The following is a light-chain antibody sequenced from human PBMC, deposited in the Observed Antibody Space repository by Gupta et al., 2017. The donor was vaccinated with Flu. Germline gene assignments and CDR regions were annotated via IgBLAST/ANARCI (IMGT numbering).Light chain of an antibody. CDR3: QSYDSSTRDDV. CDR2: EDN. J-gene: IGLJ2*01. Sequence: NFMLTQPHSVSASPGTPVPISCTRTSGSIATTYVQWYQQRPGSSPTPVIFEDNRELSGVPDRFSVSIDSSSNSASLTISGLNTEDEADYYCQSYDSSTRDDVFGGGTRLTVL. V-gene: IGLV6-57*01. CDR1: SGSIATTY.